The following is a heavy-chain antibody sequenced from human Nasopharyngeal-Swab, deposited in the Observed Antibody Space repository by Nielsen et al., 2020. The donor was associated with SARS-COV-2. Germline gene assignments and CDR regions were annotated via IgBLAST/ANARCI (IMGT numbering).Heavy chain of an antibody. D-gene: IGHD3-22*01. CDR2: ITRSSGSR. CDR1: GFIFSASA. V-gene: IGHV3-48*04. J-gene: IGHJ4*02. Sequence: GESLKISCAASGFIFSASAIHWVRQAPGKGLEWVSYITRSSGSRYDADSVKGRFTITREHAKNLLYLQMNSLRAEDPAVYYCASAHRAYGDSGYYPLDYWGKGTLVTVPS. CDR3: ASAHRAYGDSGYYPLDY.